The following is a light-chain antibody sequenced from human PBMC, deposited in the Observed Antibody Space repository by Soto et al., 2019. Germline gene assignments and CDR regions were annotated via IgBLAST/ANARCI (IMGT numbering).Light chain of an antibody. Sequence: IALTQSPGTLSLSPGERALLSCTASQSVSSNSLAWYEQKPGQAPRLIIYGASRRAAGIPDSISGSGSGTDFTLTITRLEPEDFAVYYCQQYGSTPWTFGQGSKVDVK. CDR1: QSVSSNS. CDR3: QQYGSTPWT. CDR2: GAS. V-gene: IGKV3-20*01. J-gene: IGKJ1*01.